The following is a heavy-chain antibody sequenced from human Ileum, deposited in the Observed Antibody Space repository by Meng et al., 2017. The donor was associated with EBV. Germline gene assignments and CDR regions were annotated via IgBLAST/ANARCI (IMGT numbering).Heavy chain of an antibody. V-gene: IGHV4-28*01. Sequence: VALQELGPGLVMPSDTLSLPCDVSGYSIRSTRWWGWIRQPPRKGLEWIGYIYYSGSTSYNPSLKSRVTMSVDTSKNQFSLNLNSVTAVDTAVYYCARNVPGTSAYYDWGQGTLVPSPQ. CDR1: GYSIRSTRW. J-gene: IGHJ4*02. CDR3: ARNVPGTSAYYD. CDR2: IYYSGST. D-gene: IGHD3-22*01.